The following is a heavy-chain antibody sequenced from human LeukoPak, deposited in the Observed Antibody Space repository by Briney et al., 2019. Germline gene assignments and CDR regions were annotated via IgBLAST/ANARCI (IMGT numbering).Heavy chain of an antibody. CDR3: ARGLSGND. Sequence: SVKVSRKASGGTFSSYAISWVRQAPGQGLEWMGGIIPIFGTANYAQKFQGRVTITTDESTSTAYMELSSLRSEDTAVCYCARGLSGNDWGQGTLVTVSS. D-gene: IGHD3-10*01. CDR1: GGTFSSYA. J-gene: IGHJ4*02. CDR2: IIPIFGTA. V-gene: IGHV1-69*05.